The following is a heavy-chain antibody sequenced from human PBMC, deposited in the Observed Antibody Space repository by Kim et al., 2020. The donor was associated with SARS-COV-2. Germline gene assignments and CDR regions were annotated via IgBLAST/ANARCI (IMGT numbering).Heavy chain of an antibody. J-gene: IGHJ6*03. CDR1: GGSISSSSYY. CDR2: IYYSGST. CDR3: ARHFSWSXYYFYYMVV. D-gene: IGHD3-3*01. V-gene: IGHV4-39*01. Sequence: SETLSLTCTVSGGSISSSSYYWGWIRQPXGXGLXWIGSIYYSGSTYDNPSLKSRVTISVDTSKNQFSLKLXXXTATXPAVXYCARHFSWSXYYFYYMVV.